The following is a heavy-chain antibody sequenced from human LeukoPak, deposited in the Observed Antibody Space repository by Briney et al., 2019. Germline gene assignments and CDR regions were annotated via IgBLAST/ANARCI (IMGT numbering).Heavy chain of an antibody. CDR1: GDSVTSGHYY. J-gene: IGHJ4*02. D-gene: IGHD2-2*01. CDR3: ARDRENIVLVPGAKRKTWYFDY. Sequence: SETLSLTCTVSGDSVTSGHYYWTWIRQPAGKGLEWIGRMYTSGSTNYNPSLKSRVTISVDTSKNQFSLKLSSVTAADTAVYYCARDRENIVLVPGAKRKTWYFDYWGQGTLVTVSS. V-gene: IGHV4-61*02. CDR2: MYTSGST.